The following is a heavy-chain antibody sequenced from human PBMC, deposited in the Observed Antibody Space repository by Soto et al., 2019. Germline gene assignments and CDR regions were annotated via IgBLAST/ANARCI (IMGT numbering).Heavy chain of an antibody. D-gene: IGHD6-19*01. Sequence: GGSLRLSCAASGFTFSSLAMGWVRQAPGKGLEWVSVIDYTGGTTYYTDSVKGRFIISRDNSKKMLYLQMNSLRAEDTAVYYCAKDASRTSGWYYFDYWGQGALVTVSS. CDR1: GFTFSSLA. CDR2: IDYTGGTT. CDR3: AKDASRTSGWYYFDY. V-gene: IGHV3-23*01. J-gene: IGHJ4*02.